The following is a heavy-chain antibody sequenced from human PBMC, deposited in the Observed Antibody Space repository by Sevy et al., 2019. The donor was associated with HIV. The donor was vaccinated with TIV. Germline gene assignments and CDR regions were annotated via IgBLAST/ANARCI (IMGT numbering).Heavy chain of an antibody. CDR2: IYFGGTT. CDR1: GGSISSSSYY. J-gene: IGHJ4*02. D-gene: IGHD2-2*01. CDR3: ASGYTSSRGPFDY. Sequence: SETLSLTCTVSGGSISSSSYYWGWIRQPPGKGLEWIGTIYFGGTTYKNPSLKSRVTLSLDTSKNQFSLKLTSVAAADTALYFCASGYTSSRGPFDYWGQGALVTVSS. V-gene: IGHV4-39*01.